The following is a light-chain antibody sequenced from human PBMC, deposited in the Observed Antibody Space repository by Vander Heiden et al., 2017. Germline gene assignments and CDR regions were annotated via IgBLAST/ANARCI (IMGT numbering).Light chain of an antibody. V-gene: IGKV1-39*01. CDR1: QSITSY. Sequence: DIHLTHSPSSLSAAVGDRVTITCRASQSITSYLNWYQQKPGKAPKLLMYAASNLQSGVPSRFSGSGSGTDFTLTISSLQPEDFATYHCQQTARIPLTFGGGTKVEIK. J-gene: IGKJ4*01. CDR3: QQTARIPLT. CDR2: AAS.